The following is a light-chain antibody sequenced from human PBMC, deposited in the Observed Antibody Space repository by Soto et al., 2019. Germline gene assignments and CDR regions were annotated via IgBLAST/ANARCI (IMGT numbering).Light chain of an antibody. CDR1: QSLVHSDGNTH. V-gene: IGKV2-30*02. J-gene: IGKJ2*01. CDR2: KVP. CDR3: MQCTRWPYT. Sequence: DVVMTQSPLSLPFTLGQPASISCRSTQSLVHSDGNTHLNWLQQRPGQSPRRLVCKVPNRESGGPDRFSGSALGTDFTRKISRVEADGVGVYYCMQCTRWPYTFGQGTKLEFK.